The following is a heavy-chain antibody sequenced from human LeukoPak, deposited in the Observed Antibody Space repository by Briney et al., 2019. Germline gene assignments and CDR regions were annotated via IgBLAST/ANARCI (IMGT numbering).Heavy chain of an antibody. J-gene: IGHJ6*02. CDR2: IYPGDSDT. D-gene: IGHD4-4*01. CDR1: GYSFTSYW. V-gene: IGHV5-51*01. Sequence: GESLKISCKGSGYSFTSYWIGWVRQMPGKGLEWMGIIYPGDSDTRYSPSLQGQVTISADKSISTAYLRWSSLKASDTAMYYCARIGSNYVYGMDVWGQGTTVTVSS. CDR3: ARIGSNYVYGMDV.